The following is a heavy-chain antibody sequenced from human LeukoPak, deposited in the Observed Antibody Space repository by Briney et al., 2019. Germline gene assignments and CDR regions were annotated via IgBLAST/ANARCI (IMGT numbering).Heavy chain of an antibody. CDR2: INPHSGGT. CDR1: GYTFTDYY. V-gene: IGHV1-2*02. Sequence: ASVKVSCKASGYTFTDYYMHWVRQAPGQGLEWMGWINPHSGGTNYAQKFQGRVTMTRDTSISTVYMEVSRLRSDDTAVYYCARGGYYDSSGYRIFDYWGQGTLVTVSS. J-gene: IGHJ4*02. D-gene: IGHD3-22*01. CDR3: ARGGYYDSSGYRIFDY.